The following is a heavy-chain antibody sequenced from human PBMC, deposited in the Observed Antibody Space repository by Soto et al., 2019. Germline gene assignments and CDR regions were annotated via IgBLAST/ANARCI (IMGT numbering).Heavy chain of an antibody. CDR1: GGTFRNYA. Sequence: SVKVSCKASGGTFRNYAINWVRQAPGQGLEWMGGIIPMFGKPNYAEKFLGRVTISADESTRTAYMEVGSLKSEDTAVYYCARSMETNYFYCMDVWGLGTKVTVSS. CDR3: ARSMETNYFYCMDV. V-gene: IGHV1-69*13. CDR2: IIPMFGKP. J-gene: IGHJ6*02. D-gene: IGHD2-8*01.